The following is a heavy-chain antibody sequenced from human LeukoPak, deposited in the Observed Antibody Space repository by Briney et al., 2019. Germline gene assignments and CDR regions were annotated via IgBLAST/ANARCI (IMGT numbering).Heavy chain of an antibody. CDR1: GYSFTSYW. Sequence: GESLEISCKASGYSFTSYWIGWVRQMPGKGLEWMGIIYLGDSDTRYSPSFQGQVTISADKSISTAYLHWSSLKASDTAMYYCARSQAYSSSSSVDYWGQGTLVTVSS. J-gene: IGHJ4*02. CDR2: IYLGDSDT. V-gene: IGHV5-51*01. D-gene: IGHD6-6*01. CDR3: ARSQAYSSSSSVDY.